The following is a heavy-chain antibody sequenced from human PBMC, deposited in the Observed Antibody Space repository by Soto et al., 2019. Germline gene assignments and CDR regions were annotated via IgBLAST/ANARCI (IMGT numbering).Heavy chain of an antibody. CDR3: ARVPDR. Sequence: PSETLSLTCAVSGGSISSCGYSWSWIRQPPGKGLEWIGYIYHSGSTHYNPSLKSRVTISVDRSKNQFSLKLSSVTAADTAVYYCARVPDRWGQGTLVTVS. CDR2: IYHSGST. J-gene: IGHJ5*02. D-gene: IGHD2-2*01. V-gene: IGHV4-30-2*01. CDR1: GGSISSCGYS.